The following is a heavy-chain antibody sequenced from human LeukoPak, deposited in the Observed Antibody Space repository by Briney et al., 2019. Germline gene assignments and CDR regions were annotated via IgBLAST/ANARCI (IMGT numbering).Heavy chain of an antibody. V-gene: IGHV4-59*08. D-gene: IGHD1-26*01. CDR1: GGSISSYY. CDR2: IFYSGST. J-gene: IGHJ4*02. CDR3: ASLRERSYYARGFDY. Sequence: SETLSLTCTVSGGSISSYYWSWIRQPPGKGLEWIGYIFYSGSTNYNPSLKSRVTISVDTSKNQFSLKLSSVTAADTAVFYCASLRERSYYARGFDYWGQGTLVTVSS.